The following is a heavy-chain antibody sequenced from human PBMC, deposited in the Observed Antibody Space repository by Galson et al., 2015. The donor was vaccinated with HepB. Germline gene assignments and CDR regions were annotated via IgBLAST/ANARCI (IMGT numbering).Heavy chain of an antibody. Sequence: SVKVSRKASGYTFTDYYIHWVRQAPGQGLEWMGRINPKSGGTNFAQKFQGRVTMTRDTSISTAYMELSSLRSDDTAFYYCARGTHILVVVAANFDYWGQGTLVTVSS. CDR2: INPKSGGT. J-gene: IGHJ4*02. D-gene: IGHD2-15*01. CDR1: GYTFTDYY. CDR3: ARGTHILVVVAANFDY. V-gene: IGHV1-2*06.